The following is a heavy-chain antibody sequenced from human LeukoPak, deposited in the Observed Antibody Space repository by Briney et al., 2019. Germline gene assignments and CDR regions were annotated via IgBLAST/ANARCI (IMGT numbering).Heavy chain of an antibody. D-gene: IGHD3-22*01. J-gene: IGHJ5*02. Sequence: GGSLRLSCAASGFTFSSYGMHWVRQAPGKGLEWVALISYDGNDKYYADSVQGRFTISRDNARNSLYLQMSSLRAEDTAVYYCARSRTYYYDTNWFDPRGQGTLVTVSS. CDR2: ISYDGNDK. CDR1: GFTFSSYG. CDR3: ARSRTYYYDTNWFDP. V-gene: IGHV3-30*03.